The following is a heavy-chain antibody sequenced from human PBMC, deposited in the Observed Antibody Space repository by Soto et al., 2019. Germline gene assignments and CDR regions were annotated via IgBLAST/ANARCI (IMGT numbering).Heavy chain of an antibody. V-gene: IGHV1-69*06. D-gene: IGHD3-3*01. J-gene: IGHJ6*02. CDR3: ARVDTIFGVPPGYYYGMDV. CDR1: GRNYSSYA. CDR2: IIPIFGTA. Sequence: PVKTSCKASGRNYSSYAISRVRQAPREGLEWMGGIIPIFGTANYAQKFQGRVTMTADKSTSTAYMELSSLRSEDTAVYYCARVDTIFGVPPGYYYGMDVWGQGTTVTVSS.